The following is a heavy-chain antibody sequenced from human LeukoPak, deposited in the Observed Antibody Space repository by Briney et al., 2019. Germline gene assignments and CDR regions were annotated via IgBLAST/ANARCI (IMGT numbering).Heavy chain of an antibody. CDR2: IYSGGST. V-gene: IGHV3-53*01. CDR3: ARPPWGSYDSSGHDAFDI. CDR1: GFTVSSNY. J-gene: IGHJ3*02. D-gene: IGHD3-22*01. Sequence: PGGSLRLSCAASGFTVSSNYMSWVRQAPGKGLEWVSVIYSGGSTYYADSVKGRFTISRDNAKNSLYLQMNSLRAEDTAVYYCARPPWGSYDSSGHDAFDIWGQGTMVTVSS.